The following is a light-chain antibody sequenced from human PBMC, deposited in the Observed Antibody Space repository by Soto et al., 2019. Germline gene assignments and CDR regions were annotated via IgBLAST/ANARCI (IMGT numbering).Light chain of an antibody. V-gene: IGKV3-15*01. CDR2: GAS. J-gene: IGKJ1*01. Sequence: EIVMTQSPATLSVSPGDRATLSCRASQSVSSNLAWYQQKPGQAPRLLMYGASTRATGIPDRLSGSGSGTEFTLTISSLQSEDFAVYYCQQHNNWPPWTFGQGTKVEIK. CDR1: QSVSSN. CDR3: QQHNNWPPWT.